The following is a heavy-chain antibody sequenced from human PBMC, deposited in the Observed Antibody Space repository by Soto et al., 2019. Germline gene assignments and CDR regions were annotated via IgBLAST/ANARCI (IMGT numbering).Heavy chain of an antibody. CDR2: INPSGGST. Sequence: QVQLVQSGAEVKKPGASVKVSCKASGYTFTSYYMHWVRQAPGQGLEWMGIINPSGGSTSYAQEFQGRVTMTRDTSTSTVYMELSSLRSEDTAVYYCAILTQGRATTAWGYYYYYYGMDVWGQGTTVTVSS. CDR1: GYTFTSYY. CDR3: AILTQGRATTAWGYYYYYYGMDV. V-gene: IGHV1-46*01. J-gene: IGHJ6*02. D-gene: IGHD1-1*01.